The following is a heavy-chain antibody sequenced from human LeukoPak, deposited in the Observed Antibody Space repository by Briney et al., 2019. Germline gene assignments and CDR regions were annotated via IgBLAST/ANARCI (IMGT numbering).Heavy chain of an antibody. CDR1: GYTFPNFG. CDR2: ISPNSGNT. Sequence: AAVKVSCKASGYTFPNFGITWVRHAPGQGLEWMGWISPNSGNTKSAQKFQGRVTMTTDTSTSTAYMELRSLRSDDTAVYYCARQGVTAAENNYFYYYMDFWGKGTTVTVSS. J-gene: IGHJ6*03. CDR3: ARQGVTAAENNYFYYYMDF. V-gene: IGHV1-18*01. D-gene: IGHD6-13*01.